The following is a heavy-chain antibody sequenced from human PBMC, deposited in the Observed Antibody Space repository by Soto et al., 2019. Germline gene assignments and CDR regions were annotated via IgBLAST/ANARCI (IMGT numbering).Heavy chain of an antibody. CDR1: GGSFSGYY. J-gene: IGHJ4*02. CDR2: INHSGST. V-gene: IGHV4-34*01. CDR3: ARISGYSYGLPPYFDY. Sequence: SETLSLTCAVYGGSFSGYYWSWVRQPPGKGLEWIGEINHSGSTNYNPSLKSRVTISVDTSKNQFSLKLSSVTAADTAVYYCARISGYSYGLPPYFDYWGQGTLVTVSS. D-gene: IGHD5-18*01.